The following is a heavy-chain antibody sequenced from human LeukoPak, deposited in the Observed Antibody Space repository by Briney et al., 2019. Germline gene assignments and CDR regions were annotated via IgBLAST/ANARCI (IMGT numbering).Heavy chain of an antibody. D-gene: IGHD2-2*01. Sequence: PSETLSLTCTVSGGSISSGSYYWSWIWQPAGKGLEWIGRIYTSGSTNYNPSLKSRVTISVDTSKNQFSLKLSSVTAADTAVYYCARDLVVVPAAIPKFYYMDVWGKGTTVTVSS. CDR3: ARDLVVVPAAIPKFYYMDV. V-gene: IGHV4-61*02. CDR1: GGSISSGSYY. CDR2: IYTSGST. J-gene: IGHJ6*03.